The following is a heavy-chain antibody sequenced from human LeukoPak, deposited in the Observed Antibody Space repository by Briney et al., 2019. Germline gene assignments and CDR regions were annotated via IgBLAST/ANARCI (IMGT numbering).Heavy chain of an antibody. CDR3: ARRLGRPNIDIDY. CDR1: GYSISSGYY. Sequence: SETLSLTCAVSGYSISSGYYWGWIRKPTGKGLEWIGSVYHSGSTYYNPSLKSRVTISVDTSKNQFSLRLSSVTAADTAVYYCARRLGRPNIDIDYWGQGTLVTVSS. V-gene: IGHV4-38-2*01. CDR2: VYHSGST. J-gene: IGHJ4*02. D-gene: IGHD2/OR15-2a*01.